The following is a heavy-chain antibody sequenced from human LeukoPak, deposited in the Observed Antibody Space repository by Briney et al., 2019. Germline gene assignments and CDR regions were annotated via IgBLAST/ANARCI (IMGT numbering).Heavy chain of an antibody. J-gene: IGHJ4*02. CDR1: GYSISSGYY. Sequence: SETLSLTCTVSGYSISSGYYWGWIRQPPGKGLEWIGSIYHSRSTYYNPSLKSRVTISVDTSKNQFSLKLSSVTAADTAVYYCARVRYFDWLALDYWGQGTLVTVSS. V-gene: IGHV4-38-2*02. D-gene: IGHD3-9*01. CDR2: IYHSRST. CDR3: ARVRYFDWLALDY.